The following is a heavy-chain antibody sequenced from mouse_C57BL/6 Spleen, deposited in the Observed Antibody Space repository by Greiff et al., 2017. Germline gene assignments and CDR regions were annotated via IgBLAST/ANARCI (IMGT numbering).Heavy chain of an antibody. CDR1: GFNIKDYY. V-gene: IGHV14-1*01. D-gene: IGHD1-1*01. J-gene: IGHJ3*01. CDR2: IDPEDGDT. Sequence: EVQLQQSGAELVRPGASVKLSCTASGFNIKDYYMHWVKQRPEQGLAWIGRIDPEDGDTEYAPKFPGKATMTADTSSNTASLQLSSLTSEDSAFYYYTTPDYYGSSQFAYWGQGTLVTVSA. CDR3: TTPDYYGSSQFAY.